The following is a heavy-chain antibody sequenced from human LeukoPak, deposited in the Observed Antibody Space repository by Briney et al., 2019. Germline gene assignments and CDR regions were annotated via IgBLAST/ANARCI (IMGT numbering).Heavy chain of an antibody. V-gene: IGHV1-18*01. CDR1: GYTFTTYG. CDR2: ISGYTGNT. J-gene: IGHJ4*02. D-gene: IGHD2-2*01. Sequence: ASVKVSCKTSGYTFTTYGISWVRQAPGQGLEWMGWISGYTGNTNYAQKVQGRVTMSTDTSTSTAFMELRSLTFDDTAVYYCARDARVPRLTPDYWGQGTLVTVSS. CDR3: ARDARVPRLTPDY.